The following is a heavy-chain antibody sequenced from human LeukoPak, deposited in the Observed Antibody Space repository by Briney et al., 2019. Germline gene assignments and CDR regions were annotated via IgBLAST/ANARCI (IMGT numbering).Heavy chain of an antibody. D-gene: IGHD4-11*01. CDR3: ARQLYYMDV. CDR1: GSSINVYY. CDR2: ISYSGST. J-gene: IGHJ6*03. Sequence: SETLSLTCTVSGSSINVYYWSWIRQSPGKGLEWIAYISYSGSTYYNPSLKSRVTISVDTSKNQFSLKLSSVTAADTAVYYCARQLYYMDVWGKGTTVTISS. V-gene: IGHV4-59*04.